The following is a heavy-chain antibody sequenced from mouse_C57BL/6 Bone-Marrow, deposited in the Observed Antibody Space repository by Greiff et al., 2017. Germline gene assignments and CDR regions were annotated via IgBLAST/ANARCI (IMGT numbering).Heavy chain of an antibody. CDR1: GFTFSDAW. V-gene: IGHV6-6*01. J-gene: IGHJ3*01. CDR2: LSNKANNHAT. Sequence: EVQLQESGGGLVQPGGSMKLSCAASGFTFSDAWMDWVRQSPEKGLEWVAELSNKANNHATYYAESVKGRFTISRNASKSSVYLQMNSLRAEVTCTNYCTRGWRFAYWGQGTLVTVSA. D-gene: IGHD3-3*01. CDR3: TRGWRFAY.